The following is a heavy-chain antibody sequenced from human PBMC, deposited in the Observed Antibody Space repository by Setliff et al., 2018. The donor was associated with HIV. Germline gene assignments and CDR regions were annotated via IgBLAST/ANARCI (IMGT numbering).Heavy chain of an antibody. CDR1: GFTFSGSP. J-gene: IGHJ4*02. CDR3: AKNFYSSPWSPLDY. Sequence: PGGSLRLSCGASGFTFSGSPMHWVRQASGKGLEWVGRIKTEAEGYATAYAASVKGRFTISRDNSKNTLFLQMNSLRTEDTAVYYCAKNFYSSPWSPLDYWGQGTLVTVSS. V-gene: IGHV3-73*01. CDR2: IKTEAEGYAT. D-gene: IGHD6-19*01.